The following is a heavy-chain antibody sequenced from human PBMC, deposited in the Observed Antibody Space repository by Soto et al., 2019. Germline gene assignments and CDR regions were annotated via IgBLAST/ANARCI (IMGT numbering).Heavy chain of an antibody. D-gene: IGHD3-3*01. V-gene: IGHV3-74*01. J-gene: IGHJ6*02. CDR3: ARQLTIFGALRFYYYGMDV. CDR2: INSDGSST. CDR1: GFTFSSYW. Sequence: GGSLRLSCAASGFTFSSYWMHWVRQAPGKGLVWVSRINSDGSSTSYADSVKGRFTISRDNAKNTLYLQMNSLRAEDTAVYYCARQLTIFGALRFYYYGMDVWGQGTTVTVS.